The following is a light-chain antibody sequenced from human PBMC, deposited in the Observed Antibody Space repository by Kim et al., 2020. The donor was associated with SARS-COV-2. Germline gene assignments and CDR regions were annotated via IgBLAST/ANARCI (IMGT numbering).Light chain of an antibody. CDR2: ASS. CDR1: QSVRSSY. J-gene: IGKJ1*01. Sequence: PGERATISSRASQSVRSSYFAWYQKKPGQAPRLLTYASSSRATRIPDRSSGSVSSTDFTLPISRLEPDGFAVYYCPQYVTSPWTFRQGTKV. CDR3: PQYVTSPWT. V-gene: IGKV3-20*01.